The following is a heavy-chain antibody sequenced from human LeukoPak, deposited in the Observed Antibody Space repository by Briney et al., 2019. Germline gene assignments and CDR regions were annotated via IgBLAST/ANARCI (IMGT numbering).Heavy chain of an antibody. J-gene: IGHJ4*02. CDR1: GFSFSSYR. D-gene: IGHD6-25*01. V-gene: IGHV3-48*04. Sequence: GGSLRLSCAASGFSFSSYRMNWVRQAPGKGLEWVSYISSSSSTIYYADSVEGRFTISRDNAESSLYLQMNNLRVEDTAVYYCARDAGWRLLDYWGRGTQVTVSS. CDR2: ISSSSSTI. CDR3: ARDAGWRLLDY.